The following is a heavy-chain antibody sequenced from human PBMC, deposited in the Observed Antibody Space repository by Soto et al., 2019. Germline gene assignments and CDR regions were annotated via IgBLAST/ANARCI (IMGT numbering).Heavy chain of an antibody. D-gene: IGHD3-3*01. Sequence: GGSLRLSCAASGFTFSNYGMHGVRQAPGKGLEWVAVIWYDGSNKWYADSVKGRFTISRDNSKNTLYLEMNSLRAEDTAVYYCARGNYDFCSGLDYWGQGALVTVSS. CDR2: IWYDGSNK. CDR1: GFTFSNYG. V-gene: IGHV3-33*01. J-gene: IGHJ4*02. CDR3: ARGNYDFCSGLDY.